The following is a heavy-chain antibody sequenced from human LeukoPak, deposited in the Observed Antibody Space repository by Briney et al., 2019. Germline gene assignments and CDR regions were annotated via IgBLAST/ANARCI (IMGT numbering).Heavy chain of an antibody. CDR3: ARDRVQQLVRGNYYYYYGMDV. D-gene: IGHD6-13*01. CDR2: IYYSGST. CDR1: GGSISSSSYY. Sequence: PSETLSLTCTVSGGSISSSSYYWSWIRQPPGKGLEWIGYIYYSGSTNYNPSLKSRVTISVDTSKNQFSLKLSSVTAADTAVYYCARDRVQQLVRGNYYYYYGMDVWGKGTTVTVSS. V-gene: IGHV4-61*01. J-gene: IGHJ6*04.